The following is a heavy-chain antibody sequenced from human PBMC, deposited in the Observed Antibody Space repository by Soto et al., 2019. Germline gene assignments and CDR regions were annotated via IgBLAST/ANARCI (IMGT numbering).Heavy chain of an antibody. CDR2: IPHHGLKE. Sequence: GGSLRLSCVASGFTFRDYGMHWVRQAPGKGLEWVAGIPHHGLKEHYADSVKGRFTISRDNSKKTVYLQLNSLRGDDTAVYYCAKDWVGGSNKYYFEYWGQGTLVTVSS. J-gene: IGHJ4*02. CDR1: GFTFRDYG. V-gene: IGHV3-30*18. CDR3: AKDWVGGSNKYYFEY. D-gene: IGHD1-26*01.